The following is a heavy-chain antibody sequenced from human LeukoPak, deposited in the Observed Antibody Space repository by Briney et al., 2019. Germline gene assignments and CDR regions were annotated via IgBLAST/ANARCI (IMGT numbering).Heavy chain of an antibody. Sequence: GGSLRLSCAASGFTFSSYAMSWVRQAPGKGLGWVSAIRGSGGSTHYADSVKGRFTISRDNSKNTLYLQMNSLRAEDTAVYYCAKSAVTAIPYYYGMDVWGQGTTVTVSS. CDR1: GFTFSSYA. CDR3: AKSAVTAIPYYYGMDV. V-gene: IGHV3-23*01. D-gene: IGHD2-21*02. J-gene: IGHJ6*02. CDR2: IRGSGGST.